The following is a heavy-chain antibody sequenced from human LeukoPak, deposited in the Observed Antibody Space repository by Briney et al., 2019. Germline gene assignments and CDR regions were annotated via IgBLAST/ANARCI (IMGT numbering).Heavy chain of an antibody. CDR1: GYTFTSYY. CDR2: ISAYNGNT. V-gene: IGHV1-18*04. J-gene: IGHJ4*02. D-gene: IGHD2-8*01. Sequence: ASVKVSCKASGYTFTSYYMHWVRQAPGQGLEWMGWISAYNGNTNYAQKLQGRVTMTTDTSTSTAYMELRSLRSDDTAVYYCARDLSLIADYFDFWGQGTLVTVSS. CDR3: ARDLSLIADYFDF.